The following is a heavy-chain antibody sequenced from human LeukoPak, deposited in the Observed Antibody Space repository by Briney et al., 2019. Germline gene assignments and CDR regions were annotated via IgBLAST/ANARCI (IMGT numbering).Heavy chain of an antibody. CDR1: GYTFTSYD. CDR3: AREWDYYGSWGFDP. V-gene: IGHV1-8*01. D-gene: IGHD3-10*01. Sequence: GASVKVSYKASGYTFTSYDINWVRQATGQGLEWMGWMNPNSGNTGYAQKFQGRVTMTRNTSISTAYMELSSLRSEDTAVYYCAREWDYYGSWGFDPWGQGTLVTVSS. CDR2: MNPNSGNT. J-gene: IGHJ5*02.